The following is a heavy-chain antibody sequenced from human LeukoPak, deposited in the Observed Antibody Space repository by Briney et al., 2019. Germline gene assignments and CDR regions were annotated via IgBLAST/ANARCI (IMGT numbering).Heavy chain of an antibody. V-gene: IGHV3-23*01. CDR1: GFTFSSYA. J-gene: IGHJ4*02. D-gene: IGHD4-17*01. Sequence: EGSLRLSCAASGFTFSSYAMSWVRQAPGKGLEWVSAISGSGGSTYYADSVKGRFTISKDNSKNTLYLQMNSLRAEDTAVYYCANTPVRGTVTHFDYWGQGTLVTVSS. CDR2: ISGSGGST. CDR3: ANTPVRGTVTHFDY.